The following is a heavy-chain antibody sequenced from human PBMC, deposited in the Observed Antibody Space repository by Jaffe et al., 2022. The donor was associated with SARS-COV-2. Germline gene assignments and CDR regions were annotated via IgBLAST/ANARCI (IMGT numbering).Heavy chain of an antibody. V-gene: IGHV3-21*01. CDR3: ATPGPGGKYFQH. Sequence: EVQLVESGGGLVKPGGSLRLSCAASGFTFSSYSMNWVRQAPGKGLEWVSSISSSSSYIYYADSVKGRFTISRDNAKNSLYLQMNSLRAEDTAVYYCATPGPGGKYFQHWGQGTLVTVSS. CDR1: GFTFSSYS. CDR2: ISSSSSYI. D-gene: IGHD3-16*01. J-gene: IGHJ1*01.